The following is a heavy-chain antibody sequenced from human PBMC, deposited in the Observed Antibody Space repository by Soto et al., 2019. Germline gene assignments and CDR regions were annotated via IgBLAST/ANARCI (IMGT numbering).Heavy chain of an antibody. CDR1: GGSVSSGSYY. Sequence: PSATLSLTCTVSGGSVSSGSYYGSWIRQPPGKGLEWIGYIYYSGSTNYNPSLKSRVTISVDTSKNQFSLKLSSVTAADTAVYYCARVSGSYYFDYWGQGTLVTVSS. J-gene: IGHJ4*02. CDR3: ARVSGSYYFDY. D-gene: IGHD1-26*01. V-gene: IGHV4-61*01. CDR2: IYYSGST.